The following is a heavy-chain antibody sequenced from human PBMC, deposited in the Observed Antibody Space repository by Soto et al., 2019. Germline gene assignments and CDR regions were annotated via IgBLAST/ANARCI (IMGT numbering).Heavy chain of an antibody. CDR2: IYWDGDE. J-gene: IGHJ4*02. CDR3: AHRIERRDWHYFDY. D-gene: IGHD1-1*01. V-gene: IGHV2-5*02. Sequence: QITLKESGPTLVNPTQTLTLTCTFSGFSLSTSGECVGWIRQPPGKALEWLAHIYWDGDERYSPSLKSRITITKDTDKNPVVLRMTTTDPVDTATYYCAHRIERRDWHYFDYWGQGTLVTVSS. CDR1: GFSLSTSGEC.